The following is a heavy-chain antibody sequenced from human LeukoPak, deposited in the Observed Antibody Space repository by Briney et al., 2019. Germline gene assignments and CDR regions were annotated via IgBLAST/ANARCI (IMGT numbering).Heavy chain of an antibody. Sequence: KPSETLSLTCTVSGGSISSSSSYWGWIRQPPGKGLEWIGSIYYSGSTYYNPSLKSRVTISVDTSKNQFSLKLSSVTAADTAVYYCARQIAGIAVAGTIYWGQGTLVTVSS. J-gene: IGHJ4*02. CDR3: ARQIAGIAVAGTIY. CDR1: GGSISSSSSY. D-gene: IGHD6-19*01. CDR2: IYYSGST. V-gene: IGHV4-39*01.